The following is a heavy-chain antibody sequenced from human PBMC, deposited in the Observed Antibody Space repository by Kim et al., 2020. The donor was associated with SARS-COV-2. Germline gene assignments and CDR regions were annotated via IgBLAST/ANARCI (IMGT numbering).Heavy chain of an antibody. D-gene: IGHD3-10*01. CDR1: GYTFTSYG. CDR3: AREPILLWFGEVVFGYYGMDV. Sequence: ASVKVSCKASGYTFTSYGISWVRQAPGQGLEWMGWISAYNGNTNYAQKLQGRVTMTTDTSTSTAYMELRSLRSDDTAVYYCAREPILLWFGEVVFGYYGMDVWGQGTTVPVSS. CDR2: ISAYNGNT. V-gene: IGHV1-18*01. J-gene: IGHJ6*02.